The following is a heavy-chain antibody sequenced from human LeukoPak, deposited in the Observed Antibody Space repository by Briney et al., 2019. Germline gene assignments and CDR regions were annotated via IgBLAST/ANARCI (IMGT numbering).Heavy chain of an antibody. CDR1: GGSFSGYY. J-gene: IGHJ4*02. Sequence: PSETLSLTCAVYGGSFSGYYWSWIRQPPEKGLEWIGEINHSGSTNYNPSLKSRVTISVDTSKNQFSLKLSSVTAADTAVYYCARGYDYVWGSYRYTGQYFDYWGQGTLVTVSS. CDR2: INHSGST. CDR3: ARGYDYVWGSYRYTGQYFDY. V-gene: IGHV4-34*01. D-gene: IGHD3-16*02.